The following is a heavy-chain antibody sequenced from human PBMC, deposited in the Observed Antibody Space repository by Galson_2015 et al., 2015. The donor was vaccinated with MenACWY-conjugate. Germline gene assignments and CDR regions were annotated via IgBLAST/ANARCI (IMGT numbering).Heavy chain of an antibody. D-gene: IGHD1-26*01. CDR2: ISPGDSNT. V-gene: IGHV5-51*01. CDR1: GYSFTTYW. Sequence: QSGAEVKKPGESLKISCKGSGYSFTTYWIGWVRQPPGKGLEWMGLISPGDSNTRYSPAFQGQVTISADKSISTAYLQWNSLQAPDTAMYYCARHPPGGRGMDVWGQGTTVTVSS. CDR3: ARHPPGGRGMDV. J-gene: IGHJ6*02.